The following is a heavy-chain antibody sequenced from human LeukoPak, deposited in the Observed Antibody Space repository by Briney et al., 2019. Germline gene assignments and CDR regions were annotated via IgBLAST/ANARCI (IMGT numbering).Heavy chain of an antibody. CDR3: VKGRISEDGLDF. V-gene: IGHV3-23*01. Sequence: GGSLRLSCAASGFTFSRSAMTWVRQTPGKGLDWVSSVSSSGNTYYADSVKGRFTISRDNSKNMLYLQMNSLRAEDTAVYYCVKGRISEDGLDFWGQETLVTVSS. J-gene: IGHJ4*02. CDR1: GFTFSRSA. D-gene: IGHD6-13*01. CDR2: VSSSGNT.